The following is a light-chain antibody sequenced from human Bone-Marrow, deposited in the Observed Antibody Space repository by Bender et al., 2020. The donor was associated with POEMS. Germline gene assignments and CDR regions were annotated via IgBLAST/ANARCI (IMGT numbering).Light chain of an antibody. J-gene: IGLJ3*02. CDR2: YDD. Sequence: QSVVTQPPSLSEAPRQRVTISCSGSSSNIGNHGVNWYQQLPGEAPKLLIYYDDLLTPGVSDRFSASKSGTSASLAVSELQSEGESLYYWSAWEDSLSGWVFGGGTKLTVL. CDR1: SSNIGNHG. CDR3: SAWEDSLSGWV. V-gene: IGLV1-36*01.